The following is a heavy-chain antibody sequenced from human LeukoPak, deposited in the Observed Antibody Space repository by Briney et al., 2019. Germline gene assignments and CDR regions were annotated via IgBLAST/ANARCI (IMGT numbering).Heavy chain of an antibody. CDR1: GDSISSGSYY. J-gene: IGHJ4*02. CDR3: ARDRGSYYY. D-gene: IGHD1-26*01. V-gene: IGHV4-61*02. Sequence: SETLSLTCTVSGDSISSGSYYWSRIRQPAGKGLEWIGRIYTSGSTNYNPSLKSRVTISVDTSKNQFSLKLSSVTAADTAVYYCARDRGSYYYWGQGTLVTVSS. CDR2: IYTSGST.